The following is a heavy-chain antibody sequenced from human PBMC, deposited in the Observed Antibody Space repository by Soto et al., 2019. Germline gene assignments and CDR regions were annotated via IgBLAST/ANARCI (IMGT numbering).Heavy chain of an antibody. Sequence: PGESLKISCKGSGYSFTSYWIGWVRQMPGKGLEWMGIIYPGDSDTRYSPSFQGQVTISADKSISTAYLQWSSLKASDTAMYYCARTASPGALLMTYYFDYWGQGTLVTVSS. CDR2: IYPGDSDT. D-gene: IGHD2-8*01. CDR3: ARTASPGALLMTYYFDY. CDR1: GYSFTSYW. J-gene: IGHJ4*02. V-gene: IGHV5-51*01.